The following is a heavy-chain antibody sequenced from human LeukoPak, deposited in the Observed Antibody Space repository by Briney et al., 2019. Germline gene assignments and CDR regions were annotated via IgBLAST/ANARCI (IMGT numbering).Heavy chain of an antibody. V-gene: IGHV4-34*01. CDR1: GGSFSTYY. CDR2: IIHSGST. Sequence: PPETLSLTCVVYGGSFSTYYWTWIRQSPGMGLEWIGEIIHSGSTNYNPSLTSRVTISVDTSNNQFSLQLSSVTAADTAVYYCARGILVTVYAAFDYWGQRTLVTVSS. D-gene: IGHD2-8*01. CDR3: ARGILVTVYAAFDY. J-gene: IGHJ4*02.